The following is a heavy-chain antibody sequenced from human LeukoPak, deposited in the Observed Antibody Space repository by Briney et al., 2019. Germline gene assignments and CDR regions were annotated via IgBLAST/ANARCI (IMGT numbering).Heavy chain of an antibody. V-gene: IGHV4-34*01. CDR3: ARRLMVYAVDY. J-gene: IGHJ4*02. Sequence: SETLSLTFAIYTGSVSAYYWSWIRQPPGKGLQWILETKHSGSTNYNTSLKSRVTISVDTSKNQFSLKLSSVTAADTAVYYCARRLMVYAVDYWGQGTLVTVSS. CDR2: TKHSGST. D-gene: IGHD2-8*01. CDR1: TGSVSAYY.